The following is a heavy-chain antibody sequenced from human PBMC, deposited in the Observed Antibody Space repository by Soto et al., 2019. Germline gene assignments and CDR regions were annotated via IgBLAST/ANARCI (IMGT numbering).Heavy chain of an antibody. D-gene: IGHD5-12*01. CDR2: IYHSRST. CDR3: ARDRRRLATAYFDY. V-gene: IGHV4-4*02. Sequence: QVQLQESGPGLVKPSGTLSLTCAVSGGSISSSNWWSWVRQPPGKGLEWIGEIYHSRSTNDHPSLKSRVTISVDKSKNQFSLKLSSVTAADTAVYYCARDRRRLATAYFDYWGQGTLVTVSS. J-gene: IGHJ4*02. CDR1: GGSISSSNW.